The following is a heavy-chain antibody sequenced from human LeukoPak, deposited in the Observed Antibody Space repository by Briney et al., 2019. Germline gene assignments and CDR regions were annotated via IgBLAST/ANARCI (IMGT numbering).Heavy chain of an antibody. J-gene: IGHJ4*02. CDR3: ARAPYYSDY. CDR2: IKQDGSEE. CDR1: GFTFSIYY. V-gene: IGHV3-7*01. Sequence: GGSLRLSCAGSGFTFSIYYMSWVRQAPGKGLEWVANIKQDGSEEYYVDSVKGRFTISRDNAKNSLYLQMNSLRAEDTAVYYCARAPYYSDYWGQGTLVTVSS.